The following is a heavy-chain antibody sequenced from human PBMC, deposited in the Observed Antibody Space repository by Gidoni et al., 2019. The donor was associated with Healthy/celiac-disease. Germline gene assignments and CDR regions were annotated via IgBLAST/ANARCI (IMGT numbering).Heavy chain of an antibody. J-gene: IGHJ6*02. Sequence: QVQLQESGPGLVKPSETLSLTCSVSGASISSYYWSWIRQPPGKGLEWIGYTYYSGSTNYNPSLKSRVTISVDTSKNQFSLKLSSVTAADTAVYYCARGRGSGYSEYLYGMDVWGQGTTVTVSS. V-gene: IGHV4-59*01. CDR1: GASISSYY. D-gene: IGHD3-22*01. CDR2: TYYSGST. CDR3: ARGRGSGYSEYLYGMDV.